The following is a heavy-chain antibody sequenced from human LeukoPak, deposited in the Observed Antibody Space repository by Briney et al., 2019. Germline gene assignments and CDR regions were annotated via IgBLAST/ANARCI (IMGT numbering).Heavy chain of an antibody. V-gene: IGHV3-48*03. Sequence: GGSLRLSCAVSGFTFISYQMNWVRPAPGKGGWWVSYLSSSGRTVYNADSVKSRVSISRDNAKNSLYLQMNSLRAEDTAVYYCASYYYDSSGYWVHAFDIWGQGTMVTVSS. CDR2: LSSSGRTV. CDR3: ASYYYDSSGYWVHAFDI. J-gene: IGHJ3*02. CDR1: GFTFISYQ. D-gene: IGHD3-22*01.